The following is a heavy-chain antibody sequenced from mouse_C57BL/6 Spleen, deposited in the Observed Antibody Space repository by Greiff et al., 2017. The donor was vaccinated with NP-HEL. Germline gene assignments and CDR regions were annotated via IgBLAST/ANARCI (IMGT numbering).Heavy chain of an antibody. J-gene: IGHJ3*01. D-gene: IGHD2-4*01. CDR2: ISYDGSN. V-gene: IGHV3-6*01. Sequence: VQLQQSGPGLVKPSQSLSLTCSVTGYSITSGYYWNWIRQFPGNKLEWMGYISYDGSNNYNPSLKNRISITRDTSKNQFFLKLNSVTTEDTATYYCARGYDYDPFAYWGQGTLVTVSA. CDR3: ARGYDYDPFAY. CDR1: GYSITSGYY.